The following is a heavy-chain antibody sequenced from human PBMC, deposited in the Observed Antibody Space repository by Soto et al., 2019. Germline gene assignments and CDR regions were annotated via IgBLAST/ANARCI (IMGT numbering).Heavy chain of an antibody. Sequence: EVQLVQSGAEVKKPGESLKISCKGSGYSFTSYWIGWVRQMPGKGLECMGIIYPGDSDTRYSPSFQGQVTSSADKSISTAYLQWSSLKASDTAMYYCARPLSPGGGYDAFDIWGQGTMVTVSS. CDR2: IYPGDSDT. V-gene: IGHV5-51*03. CDR3: ARPLSPGGGYDAFDI. D-gene: IGHD2-15*01. J-gene: IGHJ3*02. CDR1: GYSFTSYW.